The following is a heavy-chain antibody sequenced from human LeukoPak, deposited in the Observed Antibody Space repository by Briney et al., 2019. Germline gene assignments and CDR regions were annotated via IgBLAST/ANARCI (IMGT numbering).Heavy chain of an antibody. CDR2: INPNSGGT. Sequence: VASVKVSCKASGYTFTGYYMHWVRQAPGQGLEWMGWINPNSGGTNYAQKFQGRVTMTRDTSISTAYMELSRLRSDDTAVYYCARGARITIFGVVIMSLDWFDPWGQGTLVTVSS. V-gene: IGHV1-2*02. CDR3: ARGARITIFGVVIMSLDWFDP. D-gene: IGHD3-3*01. J-gene: IGHJ5*02. CDR1: GYTFTGYY.